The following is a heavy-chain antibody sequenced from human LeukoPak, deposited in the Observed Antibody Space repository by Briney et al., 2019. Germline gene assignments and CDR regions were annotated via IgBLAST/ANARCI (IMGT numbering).Heavy chain of an antibody. CDR3: ARDRIVVVTAIDYYYYGMDV. V-gene: IGHV1-46*01. J-gene: IGHJ6*02. CDR1: GYTFTSYY. D-gene: IGHD2-21*02. Sequence: ASVKDSCKASGYTFTSYYMHWVRQTPGQRLEWMGIINPSGGSTSYAQKFQGRVTMTRDTSTSTVYMELSSLRSEDTAVYYCARDRIVVVTAIDYYYYGMDVWGQGTTVTVSS. CDR2: INPSGGST.